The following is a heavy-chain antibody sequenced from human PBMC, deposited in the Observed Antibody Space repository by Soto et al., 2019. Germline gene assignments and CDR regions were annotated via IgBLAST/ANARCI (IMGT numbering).Heavy chain of an antibody. CDR3: ARATNHSWDL. CDR2: IKEDGSDK. D-gene: IGHD6-13*01. CDR1: GFTFSNSW. Sequence: HPGGSLRLSCAASGFTFSNSWMSWLRQPPGKGLEWVANIKEDGSDKYYVDSVKGRFTISRDNAKDSLYLQISSLRGEDTAIYYCARATNHSWDLWGQGTLVTVSS. V-gene: IGHV3-7*03. J-gene: IGHJ5*02.